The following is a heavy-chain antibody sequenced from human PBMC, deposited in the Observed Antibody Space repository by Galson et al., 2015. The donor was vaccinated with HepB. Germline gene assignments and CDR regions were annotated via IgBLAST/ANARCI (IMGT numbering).Heavy chain of an antibody. V-gene: IGHV1-58*01. D-gene: IGHD3-9*01. Sequence: SVKVSCKASGFTFTSSAVQWVRQARGQRLEWIGWIVVGSGNTNYAQKFQERVTITRDMSTSTAHMELSSLRSEDTAVYYCAAGITIFSGYFDYWGQGTLVTVSS. J-gene: IGHJ4*02. CDR3: AAGITIFSGYFDY. CDR2: IVVGSGNT. CDR1: GFTFTSSA.